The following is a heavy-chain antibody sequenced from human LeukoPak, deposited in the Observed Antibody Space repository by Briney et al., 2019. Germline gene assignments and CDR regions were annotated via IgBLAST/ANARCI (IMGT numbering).Heavy chain of an antibody. CDR1: GGSISSINHY. Sequence: PSETLSLTCTVSGGSISSINHYWGWVRQPPGKGLEWIGTIYYSGSTSYNPSLKSRVSISVDTSKNQFSLKLSSVTAADTAVYYCARDSRLLWFGELFFHGMDVWGQGTTVTVSS. V-gene: IGHV4-39*02. D-gene: IGHD3-10*01. J-gene: IGHJ6*02. CDR2: IYYSGST. CDR3: ARDSRLLWFGELFFHGMDV.